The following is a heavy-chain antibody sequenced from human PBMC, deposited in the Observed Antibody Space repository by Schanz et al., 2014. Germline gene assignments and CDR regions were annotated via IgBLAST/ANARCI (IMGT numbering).Heavy chain of an antibody. J-gene: IGHJ6*03. CDR3: ARVKYYTITRCYRTETEGIYYMDV. D-gene: IGHD2-2*01. CDR1: GFSFTTYA. CDR2: ISSGGGST. Sequence: EVQLVESGGGLVQPGGSLRLSCASSGFSFTTYAMSWVRQAPGKGLEWVSSISSGGGSTYYADSVKGRFTISRDNSKNTLYLQMKSLRAEDTAVYYCARVKYYTITRCYRTETEGIYYMDVWGKGTTVTVSS. V-gene: IGHV3-23*04.